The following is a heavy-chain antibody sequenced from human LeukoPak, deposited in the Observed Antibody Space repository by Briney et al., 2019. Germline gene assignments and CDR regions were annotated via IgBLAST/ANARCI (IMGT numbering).Heavy chain of an antibody. J-gene: IGHJ3*02. D-gene: IGHD1-26*01. CDR1: GGTFSSYT. Sequence: ASVKVSCKASGGTFSSYTISWVRQAPGQGLEWMGWMKPNSGNTGYAQKFQGRVTITRNTSISTAYMELSSLRSEDTAVYYCAIGIVGAGADAFDIWGQGTMVTVSS. CDR3: AIGIVGAGADAFDI. V-gene: IGHV1-8*03. CDR2: MKPNSGNT.